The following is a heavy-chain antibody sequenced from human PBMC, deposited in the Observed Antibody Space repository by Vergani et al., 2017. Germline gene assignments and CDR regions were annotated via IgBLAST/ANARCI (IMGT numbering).Heavy chain of an antibody. CDR1: GITFWKFG. CDR2: ISWNSGAV. Sequence: VQLVESGGGVVQPGRSLRLSCEASGITFWKFGMHWVRQGPGKGLEWVSGISWNSGAVDYADSVRGRFTISRDNAKNSLFLEMNSLRFEDTAVYFCTKGSVYYHDSVGHGYDPYTGFDRWGQGTLVTVSS. J-gene: IGHJ3*01. D-gene: IGHD5-12*01. CDR3: TKGSVYYHDSVGHGYDPYTGFDR. V-gene: IGHV3-9*01.